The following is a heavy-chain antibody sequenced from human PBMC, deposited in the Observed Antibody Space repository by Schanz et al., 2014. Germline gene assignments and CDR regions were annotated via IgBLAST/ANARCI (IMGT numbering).Heavy chain of an antibody. D-gene: IGHD1-1*01. CDR3: AGAVSNYVLNWSRQYCNGCLGIDS. Sequence: SGPEVREPGASVKVSCKASGYTFNNYYRHWVRQAPGQRPEWLGVINPSTGRTTYAPKFQDRVTITRDTSMTTVYMELSSLRSEDPAIYYCAGAVSNYVLNWSRQYCNGCLGIDS. CDR1: GYTFNNYY. J-gene: IGHJ5*01. CDR2: INPSTGRT. V-gene: IGHV1-46*02.